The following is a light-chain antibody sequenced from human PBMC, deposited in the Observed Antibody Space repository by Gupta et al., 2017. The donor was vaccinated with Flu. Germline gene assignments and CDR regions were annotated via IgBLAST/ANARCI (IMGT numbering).Light chain of an antibody. V-gene: IGLV6-57*01. CDR2: GDR. J-gene: IGLJ3*02. CDR3: QCLDANNSLWV. Sequence: TITCTRRSGNIDSKYVQWYQQRPGSSPTTVIFGDRKTPRGGTDRVSGSFDSSSNSAFLTISGLMTEDEADYYCQCLDANNSLWVYGGGTKLTVL. CDR1: SGNIDSKY.